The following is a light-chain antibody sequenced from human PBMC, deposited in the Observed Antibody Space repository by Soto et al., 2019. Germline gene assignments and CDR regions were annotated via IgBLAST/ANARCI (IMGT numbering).Light chain of an antibody. J-gene: IGKJ1*01. Sequence: DIQMAQSPSTLSASLGDRVTITCRANQSIDNWSAWYQQKPGKAPNLLIYDASRLESGVPSRFSGSGSGTEFTLTISRLQPEDFATYYCLHYDTHSSTFGQGTKVDIK. CDR1: QSIDNW. V-gene: IGKV1-5*01. CDR2: DAS. CDR3: LHYDTHSST.